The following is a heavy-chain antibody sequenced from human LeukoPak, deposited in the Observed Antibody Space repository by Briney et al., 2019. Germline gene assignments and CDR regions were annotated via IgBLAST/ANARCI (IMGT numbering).Heavy chain of an antibody. J-gene: IGHJ4*02. CDR3: ARDPYYYGSGSYYSRPGRGSYFDY. V-gene: IGHV3-30-3*01. CDR1: GFTFSSYA. D-gene: IGHD3-10*01. CDR2: ISYDGSNK. Sequence: GGSLRLSCAASGFTFSSYAMHWVRQAPGKGLEWVAVISYDGSNKYYADSVKGRFTISRDNSKNTLYLQMNSLRAEDRAVYYCARDPYYYGSGSYYSRPGRGSYFDYWGQGTLVTVSS.